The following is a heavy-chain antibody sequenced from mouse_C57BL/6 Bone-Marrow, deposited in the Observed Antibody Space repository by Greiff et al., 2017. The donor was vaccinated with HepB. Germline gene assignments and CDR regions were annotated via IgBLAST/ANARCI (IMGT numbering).Heavy chain of an antibody. J-gene: IGHJ4*01. V-gene: IGHV2-9-1*01. CDR2: IWTGGGT. D-gene: IGHD6-1*01. CDR3: ARNPPQSSYYYALDY. CDR1: GFSFTSYA. Sequence: VQLVESGPGLVAPSQSLSITCTVSGFSFTSYAISWVRQPPGKGLEWLGVIWTGGGTNYNSALKSRLSISKDNSKSQVFLKMNSLQTDDTARYYCARNPPQSSYYYALDYWGQGTSVTVSS.